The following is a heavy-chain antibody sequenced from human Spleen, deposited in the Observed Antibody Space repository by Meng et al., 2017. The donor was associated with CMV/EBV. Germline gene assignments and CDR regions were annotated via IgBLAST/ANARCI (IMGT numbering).Heavy chain of an antibody. CDR3: ASSPGGFLEEGAFDF. J-gene: IGHJ3*01. CDR2: ISWNSGSI. CDR1: GFTFSSYW. Sequence: SLKISCAASGFTFSSYWMHWVRQAPGKGLEWVSGISWNSGSIAYADSVQGRFTISRDNAKTSLYLQMNSLRPEDTALYYCASSPGGFLEEGAFDFWGQGTMVTVSS. D-gene: IGHD3-3*01. V-gene: IGHV3-9*01.